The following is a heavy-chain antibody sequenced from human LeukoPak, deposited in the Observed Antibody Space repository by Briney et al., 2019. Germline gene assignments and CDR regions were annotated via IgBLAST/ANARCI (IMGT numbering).Heavy chain of an antibody. Sequence: PGGSLRLCCAASGFTFSSYAMSWVRQAPGKGLEWVSAISGSGGSTYYADSVKGRFTISRDNSKNTLYLQMNSLRAEDTAVYYCAKTPLPPLPRQLLGWFDPWGQGTLVTVSS. V-gene: IGHV3-23*01. D-gene: IGHD2-2*01. CDR3: AKTPLPPLPRQLLGWFDP. CDR1: GFTFSSYA. CDR2: ISGSGGST. J-gene: IGHJ5*02.